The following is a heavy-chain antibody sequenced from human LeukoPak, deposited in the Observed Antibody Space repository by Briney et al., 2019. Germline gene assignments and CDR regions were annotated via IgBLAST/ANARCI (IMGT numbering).Heavy chain of an antibody. CDR3: ARRALMTSEAGPDSWFDP. J-gene: IGHJ5*02. CDR1: AGSISGYY. D-gene: IGHD6-13*01. Sequence: KSSETLSLTCTVSAGSISGYYWNRIRQPPGKGLEWIGHIYSSGSTNYNPSLQSRVTISVDTSKNQFSLKLTSVTAADTAVYSCARRALMTSEAGPDSWFDPWGQGTLVTVSS. CDR2: IYSSGST. V-gene: IGHV4-59*08.